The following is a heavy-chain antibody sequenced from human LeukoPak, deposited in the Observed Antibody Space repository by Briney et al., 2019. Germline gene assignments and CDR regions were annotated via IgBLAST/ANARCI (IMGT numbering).Heavy chain of an antibody. D-gene: IGHD3-16*01. J-gene: IGHJ4*02. CDR3: ARRVVYNYFDY. CDR2: IYYSGST. Sequence: PSETLSLTCTVSGGSISSSSYYWGWIRQPPGKGLEWIGSIYYSGSTYYNPSLKSRVTISVDTSKNQFSLKLSSVTAADTAVYYCARRVVYNYFDYWGQGTLVTVSS. V-gene: IGHV4-39*01. CDR1: GGSISSSSYY.